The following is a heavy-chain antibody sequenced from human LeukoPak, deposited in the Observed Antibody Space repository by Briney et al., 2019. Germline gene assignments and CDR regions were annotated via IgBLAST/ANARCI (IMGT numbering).Heavy chain of an antibody. CDR2: IYYSGTT. CDR1: GGSISSSSYY. Sequence: SETLSLTCTVSGGSISSSSYYWAWIRQPPGKGLEWIGNIYYSGTTYYNASLKSRVTISVDTSKNQFSLKLSSVTAADTAVYYCARVTGYMTEDYFDYWGQGTLITVSS. D-gene: IGHD6-13*01. J-gene: IGHJ4*02. CDR3: ARVTGYMTEDYFDY. V-gene: IGHV4-39*07.